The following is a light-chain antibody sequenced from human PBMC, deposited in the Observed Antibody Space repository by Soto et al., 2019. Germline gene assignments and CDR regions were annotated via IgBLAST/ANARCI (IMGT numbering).Light chain of an antibody. CDR2: GAS. CDR3: QQYGSSAWT. V-gene: IGKV3-20*01. Sequence: PGERATISCRASQSVSSNYLSWYQQKPGQAPRVLIYGASSRTTGIPDRFSGSGSGTDFTLTISRLEPEDFAVYYCQQYGSSAWTFGQGTKVDIK. CDR1: QSVSSNY. J-gene: IGKJ1*01.